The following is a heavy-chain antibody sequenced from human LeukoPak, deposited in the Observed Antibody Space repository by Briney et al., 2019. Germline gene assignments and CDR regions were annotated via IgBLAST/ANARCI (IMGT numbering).Heavy chain of an antibody. CDR2: ISDSGTTV. J-gene: IGHJ4*02. CDR3: ARDLDGPENY. V-gene: IGHV3-48*02. CDR1: GFTFSSYS. D-gene: IGHD3-3*01. Sequence: HPGGSLRLSCAASGFTFSSYSMTWVRQAPGKGPEWVSYISDSGTTVYYADSVKGRFTISRDNGKNSLSLQMNSLRDEDTAVYYCARDLDGPENYWGQGTLVTVSS.